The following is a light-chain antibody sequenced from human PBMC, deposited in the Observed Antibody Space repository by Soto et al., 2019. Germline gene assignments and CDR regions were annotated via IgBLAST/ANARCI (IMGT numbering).Light chain of an antibody. CDR2: DTS. J-gene: IGKJ4*01. CDR3: HQRYIWPPLT. Sequence: EIVLTQSPATLSLSPGERATLSCRASQSVENYLAWFQQKRGQAPRLLIYDTSNRAAGIPDTFSGSGSGTDFTLTISSLEPEDFAVYYCHQRYIWPPLTFGGGTKVEIK. CDR1: QSVENY. V-gene: IGKV3-11*01.